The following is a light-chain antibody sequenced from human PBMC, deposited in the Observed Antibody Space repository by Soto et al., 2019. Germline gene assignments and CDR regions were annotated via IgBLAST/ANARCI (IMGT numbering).Light chain of an antibody. Sequence: EIVLTQSPGTLSLSPGERATLSCRASQSFSSSYLAWYQQKPGQAPRLLIYGASFRATGIPDRFSGSGSGTDLTLTISRLEPEYFAVYYCQQYGSSPGTFGEGTKVEIK. CDR2: GAS. CDR3: QQYGSSPGT. V-gene: IGKV3-20*01. J-gene: IGKJ1*01. CDR1: QSFSSSY.